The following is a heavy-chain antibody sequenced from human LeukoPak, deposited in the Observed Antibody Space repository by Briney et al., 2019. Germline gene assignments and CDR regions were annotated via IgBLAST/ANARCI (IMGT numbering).Heavy chain of an antibody. CDR1: GGSISSYY. D-gene: IGHD3-9*01. CDR2: IYYSGST. J-gene: IGHJ6*02. V-gene: IGHV4-59*01. CDR3: ARASTYYDILTGYYTYYYYGMDV. Sequence: SETLSLTCTVSGGSISSYYWSWIRQPPGKGLEWIGYIYYSGSTNYNPSLKSRVTISVDTSKNQFSLKLSSVTAADTAVYYCARASTYYDILTGYYTYYYYGMDVWGQGTTVTVSS.